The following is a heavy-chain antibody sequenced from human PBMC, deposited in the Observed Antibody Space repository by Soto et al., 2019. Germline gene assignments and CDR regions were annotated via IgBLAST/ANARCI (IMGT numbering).Heavy chain of an antibody. V-gene: IGHV4-30-4*01. CDR3: ARAATPATPYIYFDP. Sequence: SETLSLTCTVXGGSISSDDYYWSWIRQPPGKGLEWIGYIYYSGSTNYNPSLKSRLTISVDTSKNQFSLKLSSVTAADTAVYFCARAATPATPYIYFDPWGQGTLVTVSS. D-gene: IGHD2-15*01. CDR1: GGSISSDDYY. CDR2: IYYSGST. J-gene: IGHJ5*02.